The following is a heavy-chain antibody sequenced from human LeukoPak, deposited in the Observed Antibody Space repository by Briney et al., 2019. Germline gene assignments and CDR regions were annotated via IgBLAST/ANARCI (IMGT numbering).Heavy chain of an antibody. CDR1: GFTFSSYA. Sequence: GSLRLSCAASGFTFSSYAMHWVRQAPGKGLEWVAVISYDGSNKYYADSVKGRFTISRDNSKNTLYLQMNSLRAEDTAVYYCARDLLFLEWSSSLGPNFDYWGQGTLVTVSS. V-gene: IGHV3-30-3*01. CDR2: ISYDGSNK. CDR3: ARDLLFLEWSSSLGPNFDY. D-gene: IGHD3-3*01. J-gene: IGHJ4*02.